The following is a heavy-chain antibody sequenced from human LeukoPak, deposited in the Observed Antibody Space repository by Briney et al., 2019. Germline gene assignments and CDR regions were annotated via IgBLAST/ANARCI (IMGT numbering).Heavy chain of an antibody. J-gene: IGHJ4*02. CDR3: ARAAAGILELDY. Sequence: GGSLRLSCAASGFTFSTYWMHWVRQAPGKGLVWVSRINSDGSSTSYADSVKGRFTISRDNAKNTLYLQMNSLRAEDTAVYYCARAAAGILELDYWGQGTLVTVSS. D-gene: IGHD6-13*01. V-gene: IGHV3-74*01. CDR2: INSDGSST. CDR1: GFTFSTYW.